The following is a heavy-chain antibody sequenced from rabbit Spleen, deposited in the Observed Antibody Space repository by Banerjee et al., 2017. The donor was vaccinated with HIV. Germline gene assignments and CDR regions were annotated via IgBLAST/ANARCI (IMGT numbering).Heavy chain of an antibody. CDR2: IEIGSSDFT. J-gene: IGHJ3*01. Sequence: EESGGGLVKPGASLTLTCTASGVSFSFSSYMCWVRQAPGKGLEWIACIEIGSSDFTYFATWAKGRFTISKTSSTTVTLQMTSLTAADTATYFCARDLDGVIGWNFGFWGQGTLVTVS. CDR1: GVSFSFSSY. CDR3: ARDLDGVIGWNFGF. D-gene: IGHD1-1*01. V-gene: IGHV1S40*01.